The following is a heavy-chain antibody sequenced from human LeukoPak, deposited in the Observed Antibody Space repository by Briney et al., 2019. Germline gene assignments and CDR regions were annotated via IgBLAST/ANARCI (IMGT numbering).Heavy chain of an antibody. CDR2: IKSKSDGGTI. CDR3: NTDAGYDSRWYNW. J-gene: IGHJ4*02. Sequence: KPGGSLRLSCAASGITFTKAWMSWVRQAPGKGLEWVGRIKSKSDGGTIDYGAPVKDRFTISRDDSKNTLYLLMNSLKTEDTAVYYRNTDAGYDSRWYNWWGQGTLVTVSS. CDR1: GITFTKAW. D-gene: IGHD1-20*01. V-gene: IGHV3-15*01.